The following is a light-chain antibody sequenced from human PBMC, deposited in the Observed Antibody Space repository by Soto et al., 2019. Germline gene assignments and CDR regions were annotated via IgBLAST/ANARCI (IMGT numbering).Light chain of an antibody. V-gene: IGKV3-15*01. CDR2: GAS. J-gene: IGKJ2*01. CDR1: QSVSSN. CDR3: QQYNIWPYT. Sequence: EIVMTQSPATLSVSPGGRATLSCRASQSVSSNLGWYQQKPGQAPRLLIYGASTRATGIPARFSGSGSGTGFTLTISTLQSEDFAIYYCQQYNIWPYTFGQGTKLEIK.